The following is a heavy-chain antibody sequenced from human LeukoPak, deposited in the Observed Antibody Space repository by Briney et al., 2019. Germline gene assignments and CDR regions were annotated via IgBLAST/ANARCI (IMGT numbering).Heavy chain of an antibody. Sequence: PGRSLRLSCAASGFTFSSYGMHWVRQAPGKGLEWVAVISYDGSNKYYADSVKGRFTISRDNSKNTLYLQMNSLRAEDTAVYYCAKDRTYDYGDYGGMDVWGQGTTVTVSS. CDR2: ISYDGSNK. V-gene: IGHV3-30*18. J-gene: IGHJ6*02. CDR1: GFTFSSYG. D-gene: IGHD4-17*01. CDR3: AKDRTYDYGDYGGMDV.